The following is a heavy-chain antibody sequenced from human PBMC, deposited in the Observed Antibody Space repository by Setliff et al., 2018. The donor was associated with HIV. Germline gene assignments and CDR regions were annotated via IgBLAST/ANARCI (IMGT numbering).Heavy chain of an antibody. CDR1: GYTSTSYD. CDR3: ARGATITYYFDY. V-gene: IGHV1-69*13. CDR2: IIPVFRTA. D-gene: IGHD5-12*01. Sequence: SVKVSCKASGYTSTSYDINWVRQAPGQGLEWMGGIIPVFRTANYAQKFQGRVTITADESTSTAHMELSSLRSEDTAVYYCARGATITYYFDYWGQGTLVTVSS. J-gene: IGHJ4*02.